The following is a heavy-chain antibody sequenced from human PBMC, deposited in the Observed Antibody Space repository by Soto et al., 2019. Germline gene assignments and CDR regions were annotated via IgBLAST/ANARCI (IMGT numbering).Heavy chain of an antibody. CDR1: GFTFSDYY. CDR2: ISGSGTHT. CDR3: ARHDSRTVGYFDY. D-gene: IGHD3-22*01. Sequence: PGGSLRLSCAASGFTFSDYYMNWIRQAPGKGLEWVSYISGSGTHTRFADSVKGRFTISRDNAKNLFYLQMNSLRDEDTAVYYCARHDSRTVGYFDYWGQGALVT. V-gene: IGHV3-11*06. J-gene: IGHJ4*02.